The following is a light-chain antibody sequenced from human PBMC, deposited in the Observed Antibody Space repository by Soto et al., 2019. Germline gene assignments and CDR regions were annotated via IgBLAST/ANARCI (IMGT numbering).Light chain of an antibody. CDR3: QQANTFPLT. CDR2: GAS. Sequence: VWTQFPGTMSLSPGARATPSCRASQSLSSSYLAWYQKKPGQDPRLLIHGASSRATGIPDRFSGSGSGTDFNLTISRLETEEFATYYCQQANTFPLTFGQGTKLDIK. V-gene: IGKV3-20*01. CDR1: QSLSSSY. J-gene: IGKJ5*01.